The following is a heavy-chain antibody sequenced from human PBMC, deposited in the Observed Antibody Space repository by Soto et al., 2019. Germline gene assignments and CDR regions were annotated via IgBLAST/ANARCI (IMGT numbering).Heavy chain of an antibody. Sequence: SETLSLTXDVSGGSISSINWWSWVRQPPGKGLKWIGEIYHSGSTTYNPSLKSRVTISVDKSKNQFSLKLKSVTAADTAIYYCARGGGPDIAYGMDVWGQGTTVTVSS. V-gene: IGHV4-4*02. CDR2: IYHSGST. J-gene: IGHJ6*02. CDR1: GGSISSINW. CDR3: ARGGGPDIAYGMDV. D-gene: IGHD5-12*01.